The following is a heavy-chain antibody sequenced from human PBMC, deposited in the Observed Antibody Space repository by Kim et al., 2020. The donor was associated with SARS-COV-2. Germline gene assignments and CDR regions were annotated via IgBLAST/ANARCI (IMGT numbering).Heavy chain of an antibody. J-gene: IGHJ4*02. D-gene: IGHD5-18*01. Sequence: SETLSLTCAVNGGPFSGHYCSWIRQSPEKGLEWIGEIHPIGTTDYNPSLSSRVAMSIDTSENQFSLRLTSVTAADTAVYYCVRGVDRAKTGIDWGQGSLVTVSS. CDR1: GGPFSGHY. CDR3: VRGVDRAKTGID. CDR2: IHPIGTT. V-gene: IGHV4-34*01.